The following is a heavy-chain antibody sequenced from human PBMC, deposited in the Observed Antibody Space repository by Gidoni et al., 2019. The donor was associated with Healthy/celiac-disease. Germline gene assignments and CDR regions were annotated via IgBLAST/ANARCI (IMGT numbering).Heavy chain of an antibody. J-gene: IGHJ3*02. CDR2: IIHIFGTA. CDR3: ARGRSRGYCSGGSCLYEAFDI. Sequence: EVKKPGSSVKVSCKASGGTFSSYAISWVRQAPGQGLEWVGGIIHIFGTANYAQKFQGRVTITADKSTSTAYMELSSLRSEDTAVYYCARGRSRGYCSGGSCLYEAFDIWGQGTMVTVSS. CDR1: GGTFSSYA. D-gene: IGHD2-15*01. V-gene: IGHV1-69*06.